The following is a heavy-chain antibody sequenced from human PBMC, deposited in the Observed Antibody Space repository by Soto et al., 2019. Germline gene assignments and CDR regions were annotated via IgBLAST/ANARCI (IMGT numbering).Heavy chain of an antibody. Sequence: QVQLIQSEAEVKKPGSSVRVSCTASGGVFGSHGFSWVRQAPGQRLEWVGGFIPIFRTLTYTEKFQARVRIAADESTNPVSLDLSSLTSEDTAVYYCVRDRRIYYSDPHDEFVASDYEVWGQGTMVSVSS. J-gene: IGHJ3*01. CDR1: GGVFGSHG. CDR3: VRDRRIYYSDPHDEFVASDYEV. CDR2: FIPIFRTL. D-gene: IGHD3-22*01. V-gene: IGHV1-69*01.